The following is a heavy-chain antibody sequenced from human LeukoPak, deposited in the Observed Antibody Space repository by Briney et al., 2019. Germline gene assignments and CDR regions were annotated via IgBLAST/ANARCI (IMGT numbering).Heavy chain of an antibody. Sequence: ASVKVSCKASGYRFTSYGIGWVRQAPGQGLEWVGWISIYNGQTYYAQSLQDRVTVTADTSTNTVYMELRSLKTEDTAVYYCARACHLVVVTAEGAFLDPWGQGTLVTISS. V-gene: IGHV1-18*01. J-gene: IGHJ5*02. CDR2: ISIYNGQT. CDR1: GYRFTSYG. D-gene: IGHD2-21*02. CDR3: ARACHLVVVTAEGAFLDP.